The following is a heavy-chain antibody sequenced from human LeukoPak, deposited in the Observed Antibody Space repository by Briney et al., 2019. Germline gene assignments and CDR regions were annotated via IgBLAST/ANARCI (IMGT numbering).Heavy chain of an antibody. V-gene: IGHV4-38-2*02. CDR1: GYSISSGYY. CDR3: ARDLAQWLVRGAFDY. Sequence: PSETLSLTCTVSGYSISSGYYWGWIRQPPGKGLEWIGSIYYSGSTYYNPSLKSRVTISVDTSKNQFSLKLSSVTAADTAVYYCARDLAQWLVRGAFDYWGQGTLVTVSS. CDR2: IYYSGST. D-gene: IGHD6-19*01. J-gene: IGHJ4*02.